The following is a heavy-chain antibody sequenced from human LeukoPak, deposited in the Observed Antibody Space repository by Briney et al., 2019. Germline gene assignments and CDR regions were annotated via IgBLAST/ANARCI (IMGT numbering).Heavy chain of an antibody. V-gene: IGHV4-34*01. CDR3: ARSRRGLVVITPFGY. D-gene: IGHD3-22*01. J-gene: IGHJ4*02. Sequence: SETLSLTCAVYGGSFSGYYWSWIRQPPGRGLEWIGEISHSGSTNYNPSLKSRVTISVDTSKNQFSLKLSSVTAADTAVYYCARSRRGLVVITPFGYWGQGTLVTVSS. CDR1: GGSFSGYY. CDR2: ISHSGST.